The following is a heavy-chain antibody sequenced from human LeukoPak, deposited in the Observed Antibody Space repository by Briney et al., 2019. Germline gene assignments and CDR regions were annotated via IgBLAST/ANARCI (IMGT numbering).Heavy chain of an antibody. CDR1: GFTFSSYS. D-gene: IGHD1-26*01. CDR2: ISASGGST. CDR3: AKDLVGAGTY. V-gene: IGHV3-23*01. J-gene: IGHJ4*02. Sequence: GGSLRLSCAASGFTFSSYSMNWVRQAPGKGLEWVSTISASGGSTYHADSVKGRLTISRDNSKNTVYLQMNNLRAEDTAVYFCAKDLVGAGTYWGQGTLVTVSS.